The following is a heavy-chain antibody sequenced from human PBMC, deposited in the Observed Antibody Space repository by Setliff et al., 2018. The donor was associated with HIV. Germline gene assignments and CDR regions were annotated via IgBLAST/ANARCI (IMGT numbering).Heavy chain of an antibody. V-gene: IGHV4-59*08. CDR1: GGSISSYY. Sequence: HSETLSLTCTVSGGSISSYYWSWIRQPPGKGLEWIGYIYYSGSTNYNPSLKSRVTISVDTSKNQFSLKLSSVTAADTAVYYCARLGRGTYYYDSSGYLYAFDIWGQGTMVTVSS. J-gene: IGHJ3*02. D-gene: IGHD3-22*01. CDR2: IYYSGST. CDR3: ARLGRGTYYYDSSGYLYAFDI.